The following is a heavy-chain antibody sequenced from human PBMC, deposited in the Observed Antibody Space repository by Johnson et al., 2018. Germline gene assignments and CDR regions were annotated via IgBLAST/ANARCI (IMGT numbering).Heavy chain of an antibody. CDR2: ISYDGSKK. CDR3: AKASLGYCSSTSCPHDAFDI. V-gene: IGHV3-30*18. J-gene: IGHJ3*02. Sequence: VQLVESGGGVVQPGRSLRLSCAASGFTFSSYGIHWVRQAPGKGLEWVAVISYDGSKKYYADSVKGRFTISRDNSKNTLYLQMNSLRAEDTAVYYCAKASLGYCSSTSCPHDAFDIWGQGTMVTVSS. CDR1: GFTFSSYG. D-gene: IGHD2-2*01.